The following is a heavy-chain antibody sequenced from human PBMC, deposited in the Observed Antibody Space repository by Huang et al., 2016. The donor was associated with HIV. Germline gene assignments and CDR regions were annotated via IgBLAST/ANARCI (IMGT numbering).Heavy chain of an antibody. CDR2: ISYDGSNK. Sequence: QVQLVESGGGVVQPGRSLRLSCAASGFTFSSYGMHWVRQAPGKGLEWLAIISYDGSNKYYADSVKGRFTISRDNSKNTLYLQMNSLRAEDTAVYYCAKEPGYDFWSGYHSYNYYGMDVWGQGILVTVTS. D-gene: IGHD3-3*01. CDR3: AKEPGYDFWSGYHSYNYYGMDV. CDR1: GFTFSSYG. J-gene: IGHJ6*02. V-gene: IGHV3-30*18.